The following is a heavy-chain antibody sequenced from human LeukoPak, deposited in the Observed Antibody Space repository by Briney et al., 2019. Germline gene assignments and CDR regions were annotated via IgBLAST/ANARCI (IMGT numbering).Heavy chain of an antibody. CDR1: GGTFSSYA. D-gene: IGHD6-19*01. J-gene: IGHJ4*02. Sequence: ASVKVSCKASGGTFSSYAISWVRQAPGQGLEWMGRINPNSGGTNYAQKFQGRVTMTRDTSISTAYMELSRLRSDDTAVYYCARLPAVAGHDYWGQGTLVTVSS. CDR3: ARLPAVAGHDY. CDR2: INPNSGGT. V-gene: IGHV1-2*06.